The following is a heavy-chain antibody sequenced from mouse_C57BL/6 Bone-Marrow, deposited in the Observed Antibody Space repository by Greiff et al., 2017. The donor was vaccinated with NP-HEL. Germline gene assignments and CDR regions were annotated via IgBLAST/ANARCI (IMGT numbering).Heavy chain of an antibody. CDR3: ARNYYYAMDY. CDR1: GFTFSDYG. V-gene: IGHV5-17*01. CDR2: ISSGSSTI. D-gene: IGHD2-1*01. Sequence: EVKVVESGGGLVKPGGSLKLSCAASGFTFSDYGMHWVRQAPEKGLEWVAYISSGSSTIYYADTVKGRFTISSDNAKNTLFLQMTSLRSEDTAMYYCARNYYYAMDYWGQGTSVTVSS. J-gene: IGHJ4*01.